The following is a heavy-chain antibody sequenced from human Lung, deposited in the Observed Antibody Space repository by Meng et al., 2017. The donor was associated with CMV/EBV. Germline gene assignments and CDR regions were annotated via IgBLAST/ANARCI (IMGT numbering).Heavy chain of an antibody. CDR2: IYSGGIT. D-gene: IGHD3-22*01. V-gene: IGHV3-53*01. Sequence: GGSXRLSCAASGFTVSSNYMNWVRQAPGKGLEWVSVIYSGGITYYADSVKGRFTISRDNSKNTLYLQMNSLRAEDTAVYYCARDRRGDSSGYVFGTGYFDLWXRGTXVTVSS. CDR1: GFTVSSNY. CDR3: ARDRRGDSSGYVFGTGYFDL. J-gene: IGHJ2*01.